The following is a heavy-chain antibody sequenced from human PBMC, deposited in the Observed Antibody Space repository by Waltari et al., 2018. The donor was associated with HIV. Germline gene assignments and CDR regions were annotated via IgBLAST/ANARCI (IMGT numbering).Heavy chain of an antibody. CDR3: ARGVTVATITPFDQ. CDR2: ISSDGRAT. D-gene: IGHD5-12*01. V-gene: IGHV3-74*01. Sequence: EVQLVDSGVGLVQRGGYQRLSCEACGFTFGRLWLHWVPTLPGKGLEWVARISSDGRATTYVDSVKGRFTVSRDNAKNTLSLQMNSLRAEDTAVYYCARGVTVATITPFDQWGQGTLVTVSS. CDR1: GFTFGRLW. J-gene: IGHJ4*02.